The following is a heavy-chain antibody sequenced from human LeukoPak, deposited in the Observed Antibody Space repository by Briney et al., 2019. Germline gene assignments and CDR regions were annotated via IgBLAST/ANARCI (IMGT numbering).Heavy chain of an antibody. CDR1: GYTFTGYY. J-gene: IGHJ4*02. D-gene: IGHD5-24*01. CDR3: ARGRRDGYNFWYY. Sequence: ASVKVSCKASGYTFTGYYVHWVRQAPGQGLEWMGWINPNSGGTNYAQKFQGRVTMTRDTSISTAYMELSRLRSDDTAVYYCARGRRDGYNFWYYWGQGTLVTVSS. CDR2: INPNSGGT. V-gene: IGHV1-2*02.